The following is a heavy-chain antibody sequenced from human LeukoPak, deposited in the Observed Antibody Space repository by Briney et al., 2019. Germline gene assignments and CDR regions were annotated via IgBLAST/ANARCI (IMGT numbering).Heavy chain of an antibody. CDR2: IYSGGST. J-gene: IGHJ4*02. CDR1: GFTVSSNY. V-gene: IGHV3-66*02. D-gene: IGHD2-2*01. Sequence: GGSLRLSCAASGFTVSSNYMSWVRQAPGKGLEWVSVIYSGGSTYYADSVKGRFTISRDNSKNTLYLQMNSLRAEDTAVYYCARAPNCSSTSCYSNYFDYWGQGTLVTVSS. CDR3: ARAPNCSSTSCYSNYFDY.